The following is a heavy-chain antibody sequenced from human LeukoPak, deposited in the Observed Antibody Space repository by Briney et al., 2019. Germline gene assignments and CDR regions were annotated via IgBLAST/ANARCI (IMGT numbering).Heavy chain of an antibody. V-gene: IGHV3-23*01. CDR1: GFTFSSYA. Sequence: GGSLRLSCAASGFTFSSYAMSWVRQAPGKGLEWVSAISGSGGSTYYADSVKGRFTISRDNSKNTLYLQMNSLRAEDTAVYFCASFHYYGAGAYYLSYWGQGTLVTVSS. D-gene: IGHD3-10*01. CDR2: ISGSGGST. CDR3: ASFHYYGAGAYYLSY. J-gene: IGHJ4*02.